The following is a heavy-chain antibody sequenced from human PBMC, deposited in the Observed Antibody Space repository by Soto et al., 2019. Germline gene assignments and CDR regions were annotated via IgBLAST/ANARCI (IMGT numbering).Heavy chain of an antibody. CDR2: ISSSGSTI. V-gene: IGHV3-48*03. CDR3: ARGVLGDYGDPTPHAFDI. J-gene: IGHJ3*02. D-gene: IGHD4-17*01. CDR1: GFTFSSYE. Sequence: SLRLSCAASGFTFSSYEMNWVRQAPGKGLEWVSYISSSGSTIYYADSVKGRFTISRDNAKNSLYLQMNSLRAEDTAVYYCARGVLGDYGDPTPHAFDIWGQGTMVTVSS.